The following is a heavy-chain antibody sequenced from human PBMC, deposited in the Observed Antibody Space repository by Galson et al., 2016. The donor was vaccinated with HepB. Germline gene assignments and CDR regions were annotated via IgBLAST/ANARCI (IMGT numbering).Heavy chain of an antibody. Sequence: GGSISTYYWTWIRQAPGRGLEWIGNALYTGSTNYNPSLKSRVTISIDPSETQFSLKLNSVTAADTAVYYCARGLYDDVWGSYRFDYWGQGTKVTVSS. CDR2: ALYTGST. V-gene: IGHV4-59*01. CDR1: GGSISTYY. D-gene: IGHD3-16*02. J-gene: IGHJ4*02. CDR3: ARGLYDDVWGSYRFDY.